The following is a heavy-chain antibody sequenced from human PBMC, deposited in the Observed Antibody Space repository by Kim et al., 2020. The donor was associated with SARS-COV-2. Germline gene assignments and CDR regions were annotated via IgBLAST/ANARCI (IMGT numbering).Heavy chain of an antibody. V-gene: IGHV1-46*01. CDR3: ARDRGPGYSSSYNYYYYGMDV. CDR2: INPSGGST. CDR1: GYTFTSYY. Sequence: ASVKVSCKASGYTFTSYYMHWVRQAPGQGLEWMGIINPSGGSTSYAQKFQGRVTMTRDTSTSTVYMELSSLRSEDTAVYYCARDRGPGYSSSYNYYYYGMDVWGQGTTVTVSS. D-gene: IGHD6-13*01. J-gene: IGHJ6*02.